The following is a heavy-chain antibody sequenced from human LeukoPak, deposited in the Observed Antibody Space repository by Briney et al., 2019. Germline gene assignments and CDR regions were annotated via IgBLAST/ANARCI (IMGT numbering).Heavy chain of an antibody. Sequence: GGSLRLSCAASGFTLSSYSMNWVRQAPGKGLEWVSFISSSSSYIYYADSVKGRFTISRDNAKNSLYLQMNSLRAEDTAVYYCARTSSGGSCYLDYWGQGTLVTVSS. CDR1: GFTLSSYS. V-gene: IGHV3-21*01. D-gene: IGHD2-15*01. CDR3: ARTSSGGSCYLDY. J-gene: IGHJ4*02. CDR2: ISSSSSYI.